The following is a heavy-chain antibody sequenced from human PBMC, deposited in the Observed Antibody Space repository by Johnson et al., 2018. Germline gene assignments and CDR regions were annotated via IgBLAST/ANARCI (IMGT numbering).Heavy chain of an antibody. Sequence: VQLVESGGGLVQPGGSLRLSCAASGFTFSGSDMHWVRQASGKGLEWLGRIRSSANNYATACAVSVKGRFTISSDDSRNTAFLQMKNLRVEDTSFYYFARRSGGSGWFTAWGQGTLVTVSS. J-gene: IGHJ5*02. CDR3: ARRSGGSGWFTA. D-gene: IGHD6-19*01. V-gene: IGHV3-73*01. CDR2: IRSSANNYAT. CDR1: GFTFSGSD.